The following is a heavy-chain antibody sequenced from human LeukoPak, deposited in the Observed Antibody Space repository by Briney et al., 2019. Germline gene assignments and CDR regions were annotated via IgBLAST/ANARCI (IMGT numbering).Heavy chain of an antibody. V-gene: IGHV4-59*01. CDR2: IYYSEST. CDR3: ARVSLERGKGAFDI. J-gene: IGHJ3*02. CDR1: GGSISSYY. Sequence: SETLSLTCTVSGGSISSYYWSWIRQPPGKGLEWIGYIYYSESTNYNPSLKSRVTISVDTSKNQFSLKLSSVTAADTAVYYCARVSLERGKGAFDIWGQGTMVTVSS. D-gene: IGHD1-1*01.